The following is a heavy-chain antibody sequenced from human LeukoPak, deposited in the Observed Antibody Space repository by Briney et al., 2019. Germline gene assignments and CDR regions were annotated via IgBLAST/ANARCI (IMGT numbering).Heavy chain of an antibody. V-gene: IGHV1-2*02. CDR3: ARAYSGYGPDYYYYYMDV. CDR1: GYTFTGYY. Sequence: ASVKVSCKASGYTFTGYYMHWVRQAPGQGLEWMGWINPNSGGTNYAQKFQGRVTMTRDTSISTAYMELSRLRSDDTAVYYCARAYSGYGPDYYYYYMDVWGKGTTVTVSS. CDR2: INPNSGGT. D-gene: IGHD5-12*01. J-gene: IGHJ6*03.